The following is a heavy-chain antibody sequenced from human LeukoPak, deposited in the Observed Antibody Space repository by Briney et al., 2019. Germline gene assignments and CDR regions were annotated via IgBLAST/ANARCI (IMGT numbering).Heavy chain of an antibody. CDR2: ISAYNGNT. J-gene: IGHJ6*02. V-gene: IGHV1-18*01. CDR1: GGTFSSYG. CDR3: ARDAPAVPAAANPGGYYYYGMDV. D-gene: IGHD2-2*01. Sequence: ASVKVSCKASGGTFSSYGISWVRQAPGQGLEWMGWISAYNGNTNYAQKLQGRVTMTTDTSTSTAYMELRSLRSDDTAVYYCARDAPAVPAAANPGGYYYYGMDVWGQGTTVTVSS.